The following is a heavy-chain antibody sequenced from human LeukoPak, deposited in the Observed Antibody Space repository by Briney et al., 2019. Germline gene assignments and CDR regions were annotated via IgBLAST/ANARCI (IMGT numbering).Heavy chain of an antibody. CDR3: ARFYSSGWYGKLFDY. J-gene: IGHJ4*02. D-gene: IGHD6-19*01. Sequence: PSETLSLTCTVSGGSISSYYWSWIRQPPGKGLEWIGYIYYSGSTSYNPSLKSRVTISVDTSKNQFSLKLSSVTAADTAVYYCARFYSSGWYGKLFDYWGQGTLVTVSS. V-gene: IGHV4-59*01. CDR1: GGSISSYY. CDR2: IYYSGST.